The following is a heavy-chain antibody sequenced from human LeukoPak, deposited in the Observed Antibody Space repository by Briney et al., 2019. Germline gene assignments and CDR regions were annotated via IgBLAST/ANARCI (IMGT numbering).Heavy chain of an antibody. D-gene: IGHD1-26*01. CDR2: IYSGGST. Sequence: GGSLRLSCAASGFTVSSNYMTWVRQAPGKGLEWVSIIYSGGSTSYADSVKGRSTISRDNSKNTLYLQMNSLRAEDTAVYYCARDVVGATYFDWGQGTLVTVSS. CDR3: ARDVVGATYFD. V-gene: IGHV3-53*01. CDR1: GFTVSSNY. J-gene: IGHJ4*02.